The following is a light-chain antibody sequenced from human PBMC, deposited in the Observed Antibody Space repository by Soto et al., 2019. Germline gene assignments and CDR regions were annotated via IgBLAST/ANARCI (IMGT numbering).Light chain of an antibody. CDR3: QQYGSSPTIT. CDR2: CPH. J-gene: IGKJ5*01. V-gene: IGKV3-20*01. CDR1: QMISSSY. Sequence: EIVMTQCPGILSLSPGGRATLSCRASQMISSSYIAWYQQNPGQTPRLSLYCPHTRAAGILDRCSGSGSGTDFTLTISRLEPEDFAVYYCQQYGSSPTITFGQGTRLEI.